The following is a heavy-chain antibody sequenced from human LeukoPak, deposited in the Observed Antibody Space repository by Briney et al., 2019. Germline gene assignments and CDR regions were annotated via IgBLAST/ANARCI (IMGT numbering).Heavy chain of an antibody. D-gene: IGHD5-18*01. Sequence: HPGGSLRLSCAASGFTFSTFGMHWVRQAPGKGLEWVAVISYDGTNKYYADSVKGRFTISRDNSKNTLYLQLNSLRAEDTAVYYCAKVPGGYSYGLFDYWGQGTLVTVSS. CDR1: GFTFSTFG. CDR2: ISYDGTNK. J-gene: IGHJ4*02. V-gene: IGHV3-30*18. CDR3: AKVPGGYSYGLFDY.